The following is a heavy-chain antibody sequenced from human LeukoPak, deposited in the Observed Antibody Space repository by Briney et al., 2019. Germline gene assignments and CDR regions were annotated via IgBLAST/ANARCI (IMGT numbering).Heavy chain of an antibody. CDR2: IYYSGST. Sequence: SETLSLTCTVSGGSISSYYWSWIRQPPGKGLEWIGYIYYSGSTNYNPFLKSRVTISVDTSKNQFSLKLSSVTAADTAVYYCARSLRGSYYGAFDIWGQGTMVTVSS. V-gene: IGHV4-59*01. CDR1: GGSISSYY. CDR3: ARSLRGSYYGAFDI. D-gene: IGHD1-26*01. J-gene: IGHJ3*02.